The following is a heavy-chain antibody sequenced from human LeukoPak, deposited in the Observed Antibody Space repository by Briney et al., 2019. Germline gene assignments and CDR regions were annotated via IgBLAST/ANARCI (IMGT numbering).Heavy chain of an antibody. CDR1: GFTFSSYE. V-gene: IGHV3-48*03. Sequence: GGSLRLSCAASGFTFSSYEMNWVRQAPGKGLEWVSYITSGGSTIYYADSVKGRFTISRDNAKNSLYLQMNSLRAEDTAVYYCARVHTSVTTLDYWDQGTLVTVSS. J-gene: IGHJ4*02. CDR2: ITSGGSTI. CDR3: ARVHTSVTTLDY. D-gene: IGHD4-17*01.